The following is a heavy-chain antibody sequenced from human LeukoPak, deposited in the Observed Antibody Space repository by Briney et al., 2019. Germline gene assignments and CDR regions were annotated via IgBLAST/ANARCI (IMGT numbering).Heavy chain of an antibody. CDR3: ARDPSGGDYVFLTWWFDP. CDR2: ISSSSSTI. Sequence: GGSLKLSCAASGFTFSSYSMNWVRQAPGEGLEWVSYISSSSSTIYYADSVKGRFTISRDNAKNSLYLQMNSLRDEDTAVYYCARDPSGGDYVFLTWWFDPWGQGTLVTVSS. D-gene: IGHD4-17*01. CDR1: GFTFSSYS. J-gene: IGHJ5*02. V-gene: IGHV3-48*02.